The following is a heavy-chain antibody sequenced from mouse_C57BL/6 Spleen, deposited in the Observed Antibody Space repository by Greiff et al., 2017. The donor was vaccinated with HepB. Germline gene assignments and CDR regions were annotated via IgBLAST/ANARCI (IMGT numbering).Heavy chain of an antibody. CDR1: GFTFSDYG. CDR3: ARPYDYDRKAWFAY. D-gene: IGHD2-4*01. Sequence: EVHLVESGGGLVKPGGSLKLSCAASGFTFSDYGMHWVRQAPEKGLEWVAYISSGSSTIYYADTVKGRFTISRDNAKNTLFLQMTSLRSEDTAMYYCARPYDYDRKAWFAYWGQGTLVTVSA. CDR2: ISSGSSTI. J-gene: IGHJ3*01. V-gene: IGHV5-17*01.